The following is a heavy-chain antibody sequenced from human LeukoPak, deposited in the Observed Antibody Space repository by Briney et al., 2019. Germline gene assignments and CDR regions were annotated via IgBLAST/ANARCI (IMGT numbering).Heavy chain of an antibody. V-gene: IGHV3-9*01. Sequence: PGGSLRLSCAASGFTFSSYAMRWVRQAPGKGLEWVSGISWDSGSIDYADSVKGRFTISRDNAKNSLYLQMNSLRVEDTAFYYCAKDNRRHYTSGPNPDSLHWGQGALVTVSS. D-gene: IGHD6-19*01. CDR2: ISWDSGSI. J-gene: IGHJ4*02. CDR1: GFTFSSYA. CDR3: AKDNRRHYTSGPNPDSLH.